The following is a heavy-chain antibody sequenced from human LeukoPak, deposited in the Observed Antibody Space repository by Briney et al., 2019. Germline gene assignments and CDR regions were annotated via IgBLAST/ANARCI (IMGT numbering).Heavy chain of an antibody. CDR3: AERGYGDYLTYDY. CDR1: GGSFSGYY. CDR2: INHSGST. V-gene: IGHV4-34*01. Sequence: SETLYLTCAVYGGSFSGYYWSWIRQPPGKGLEWIGEINHSGSTNYNPSLKSRVTISVDTSKNQFSLKLSSVTAADTAVYYCAERGYGDYLTYDYWGQGTLVTVSS. J-gene: IGHJ4*02. D-gene: IGHD4-17*01.